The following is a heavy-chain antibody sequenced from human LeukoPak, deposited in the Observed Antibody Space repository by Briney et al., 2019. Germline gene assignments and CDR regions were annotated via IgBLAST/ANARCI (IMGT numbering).Heavy chain of an antibody. V-gene: IGHV1-8*02. D-gene: IGHD6-19*01. J-gene: IGHJ4*02. Sequence: ASVKVSCKASGYTFTSYDINWVRQATGQGLEWMGWMNPNSGNTGYAQKLQGRVTMTTDTSTSTAYMELRSLRSDDTAVYFCARDFGGWLIDYWGQGTLVTVSS. CDR2: MNPNSGNT. CDR3: ARDFGGWLIDY. CDR1: GYTFTSYD.